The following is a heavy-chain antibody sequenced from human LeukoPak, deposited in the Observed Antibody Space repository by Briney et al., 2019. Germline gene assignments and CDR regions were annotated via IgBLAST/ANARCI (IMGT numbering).Heavy chain of an antibody. CDR2: TYYRSKWYN. J-gene: IGHJ4*02. D-gene: IGHD6-19*01. V-gene: IGHV6-1*01. CDR3: ARDQSGGWYPSLGFDY. CDR1: GDSVSSNSAA. Sequence: SQSLSLTCAISGDSVSSNSAAWKWIRQSPSRGLEWLGRTYYRSKWYNDYAVSVKSRITINPDTSKHQFSLQLNSVTPEDTAVYYCARDQSGGWYPSLGFDYWGEGTLVTVSS.